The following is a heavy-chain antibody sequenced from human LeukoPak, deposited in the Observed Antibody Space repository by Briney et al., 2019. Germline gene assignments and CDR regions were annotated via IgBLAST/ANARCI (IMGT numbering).Heavy chain of an antibody. Sequence: GGSLRLSCAASGFTFSSYSMNRVRQAPGKGLEWVSSISGNSNYIYYADSVKGRFTISRDSAKNSLYLQMNSLRAEDTAVYYCAASTTVTSYWGQGTLVTISS. CDR3: AASTTVTSY. D-gene: IGHD4-17*01. V-gene: IGHV3-21*01. J-gene: IGHJ4*02. CDR2: ISGNSNYI. CDR1: GFTFSSYS.